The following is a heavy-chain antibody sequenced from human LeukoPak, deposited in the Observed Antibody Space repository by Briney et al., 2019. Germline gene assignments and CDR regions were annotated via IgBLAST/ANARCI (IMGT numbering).Heavy chain of an antibody. CDR1: GFTFSSYG. V-gene: IGHV3-30*02. Sequence: PGGSLRLSCAASGFTFSSYGMHWVRQAPGKGLEWVAFIRYDGSNKYYANSVKGRFTISRDNSKNTLYLQMNSLRAEETAVYYCAKDKFATPTPDYWGQGTLVTVSS. CDR3: AKDKFATPTPDY. J-gene: IGHJ4*02. CDR2: IRYDGSNK. D-gene: IGHD2-15*01.